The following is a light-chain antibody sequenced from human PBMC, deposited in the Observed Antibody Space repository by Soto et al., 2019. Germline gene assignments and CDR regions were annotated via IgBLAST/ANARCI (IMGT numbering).Light chain of an antibody. CDR1: STNVGGCNY. CDR3: SSYTSSSITRYV. J-gene: IGLJ1*01. Sequence: QSVLTQPPSVSGSPGQRVTISCTGTSTNVGGCNYVSWYQQHPGKAPKLIIYEVSNRPSGVSTRFSGSKSGNTASLPITGRQADEEEDYYCSSYTSSSITRYVFGSGTKLTVL. CDR2: EVS. V-gene: IGLV2-14*01.